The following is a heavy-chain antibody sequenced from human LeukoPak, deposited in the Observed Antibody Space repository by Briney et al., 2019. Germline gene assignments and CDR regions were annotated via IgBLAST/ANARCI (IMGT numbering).Heavy chain of an antibody. CDR1: GYTFTGYN. CDR3: ARVQTVSLMDV. V-gene: IGHV1-18*04. D-gene: IGHD3-16*01. CDR2: ISAYNGNT. J-gene: IGHJ6*02. Sequence: ASVKVSCKSSGYTFTGYNMQWLRQAPGQGLEWMGWISAYNGNTNYAQKLQGRVTMTTDTSTSTAYMELRSLRSDDTAVYYCARVQTVSLMDVWGQGTTVTVSS.